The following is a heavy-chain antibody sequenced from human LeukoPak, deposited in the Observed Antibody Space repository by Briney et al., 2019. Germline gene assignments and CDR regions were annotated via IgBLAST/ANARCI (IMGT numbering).Heavy chain of an antibody. CDR2: INPNSGGT. Sequence: GASVKVSCKASGYTFTGYYMHWVRQAPGQGLEWMGRINPNSGGTNYAQKFQGRVTMTRDTSISTAYMELSRLRSDDTAVYYCARGISSSWYYFDYWGQGTLVTVSS. D-gene: IGHD6-13*01. V-gene: IGHV1-2*02. CDR1: GYTFTGYY. J-gene: IGHJ4*02. CDR3: ARGISSSWYYFDY.